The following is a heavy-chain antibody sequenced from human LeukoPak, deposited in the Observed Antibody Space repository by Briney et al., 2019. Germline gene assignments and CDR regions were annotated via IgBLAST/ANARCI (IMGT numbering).Heavy chain of an antibody. Sequence: SETLSLTCTVSGGSISSGGYYWSWIRQHPGKGLEWIGYIYYSRSTYYNPSLKSRVTISVDTSKNQFSLNLSSVTAADTAVYYCARDFSSSWSYGMDVWGQGTTVTVSS. J-gene: IGHJ6*02. CDR1: GGSISSGGYY. CDR3: ARDFSSSWSYGMDV. CDR2: IYYSRST. V-gene: IGHV4-31*03. D-gene: IGHD6-13*01.